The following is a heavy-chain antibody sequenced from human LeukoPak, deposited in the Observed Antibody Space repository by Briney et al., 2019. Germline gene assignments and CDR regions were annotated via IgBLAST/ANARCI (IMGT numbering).Heavy chain of an antibody. J-gene: IGHJ4*02. D-gene: IGHD1-14*01. Sequence: ASVKVSCKASGYSFTTYDINWVRQATGQGLEWMGWMNPNSGNTGYAQKFQGRVTMTRNTSISTAYMELSSLRSEDTAVYYCAILGEWGSGNFDYWGQGTLVTVSS. CDR2: MNPNSGNT. V-gene: IGHV1-8*01. CDR1: GYSFTTYD. CDR3: AILGEWGSGNFDY.